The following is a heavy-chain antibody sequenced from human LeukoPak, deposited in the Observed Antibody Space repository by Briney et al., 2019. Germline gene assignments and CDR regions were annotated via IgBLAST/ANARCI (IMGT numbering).Heavy chain of an antibody. D-gene: IGHD6-19*01. Sequence: PSETLSLTCTVSGGSIRSYYWSWIRQPPGKGLEWIGYIHDSGTTNYNPSLKSRVGISIDTSKNQFSLKMSSVTAADTAVYYCARHLREDASGGSQFFQHWGQGTLVTVSS. CDR2: IHDSGTT. CDR3: ARHLREDASGGSQFFQH. V-gene: IGHV4-59*08. J-gene: IGHJ1*01. CDR1: GGSIRSYY.